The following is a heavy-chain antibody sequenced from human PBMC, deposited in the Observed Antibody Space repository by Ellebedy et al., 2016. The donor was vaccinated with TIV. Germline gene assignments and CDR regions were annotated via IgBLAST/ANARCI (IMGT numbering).Heavy chain of an antibody. CDR1: GYSFTRYT. J-gene: IGHJ5*01. D-gene: IGHD3-16*01. V-gene: IGHV1-3*01. Sequence: AASVTVSCKASGYSFTRYTMHWVRQAPGQGLEWMGWINGGNGNTRYSQKFRGRFTLTWDTTATKAYMELSSLRNEDTDVYSCVNKEDKYGGEFGPWGPGTLVTVSS. CDR3: VNKEDKYGGEFGP. CDR2: INGGNGNT.